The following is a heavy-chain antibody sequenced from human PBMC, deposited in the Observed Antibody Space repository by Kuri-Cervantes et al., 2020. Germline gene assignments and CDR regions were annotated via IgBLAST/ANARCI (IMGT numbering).Heavy chain of an antibody. J-gene: IGHJ6*02. CDR1: GYTFTSYG. CDR3: ARDFEPSSRFLGWLSSDYYGMDV. Sequence: ASVKVSCKASGYTFTSYGISWVRQAPGQGLEWMGWISGYSGNTNYAQKVQGRVTMTTDTSTSTAYMELRSLRSDDTAVYYCARDFEPSSRFLGWLSSDYYGMDVWGQGTTVTVSS. D-gene: IGHD3-3*01. CDR2: ISGYSGNT. V-gene: IGHV1-18*01.